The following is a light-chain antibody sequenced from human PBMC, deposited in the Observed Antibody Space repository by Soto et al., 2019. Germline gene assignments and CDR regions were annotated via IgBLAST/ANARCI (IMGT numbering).Light chain of an antibody. CDR2: DAS. CDR3: QQYNNWPPIT. Sequence: IGLTQSPATLSLSPGERATLSCRASQSVSSYSAWYQQKPGQAPRLLIYDASNRATGIPARFSGSGSGTEFTLTISSLQSEDFAVYYCQQYNNWPPITFGQGTRLEIK. V-gene: IGKV3-11*01. CDR1: QSVSSY. J-gene: IGKJ5*01.